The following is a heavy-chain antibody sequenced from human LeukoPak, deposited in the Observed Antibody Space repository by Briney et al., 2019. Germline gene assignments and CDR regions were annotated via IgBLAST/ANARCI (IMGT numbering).Heavy chain of an antibody. Sequence: GGSLRLSCAASGFTFSSYSMNWVRQAPGKGLEWVSSISSSSSYIYYADSVKGRFTISRDNAKNSLYLQMNSLRAEDTAVYYCARDRVLYCSSTSCLYSRDYYYGMDVWGQRTTVTVSS. J-gene: IGHJ6*02. CDR3: ARDRVLYCSSTSCLYSRDYYYGMDV. D-gene: IGHD2-2*01. CDR1: GFTFSSYS. CDR2: ISSSSSYI. V-gene: IGHV3-21*01.